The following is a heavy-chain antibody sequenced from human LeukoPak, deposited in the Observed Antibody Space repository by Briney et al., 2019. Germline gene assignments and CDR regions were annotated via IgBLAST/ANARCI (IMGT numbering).Heavy chain of an antibody. CDR1: GGTFSSYA. J-gene: IGHJ4*02. D-gene: IGHD3-22*01. Sequence: ASVKVSYKASGGTFSSYAMSWVRQAPGQGLEWMGRIIPIFGTANYPQKFQGRVTITADKSTSTAYMELSSLRSEDTAVYYCARSYTYYYDSSGPFDYWGQGTLVTVSS. CDR2: IIPIFGTA. V-gene: IGHV1-69*06. CDR3: ARSYTYYYDSSGPFDY.